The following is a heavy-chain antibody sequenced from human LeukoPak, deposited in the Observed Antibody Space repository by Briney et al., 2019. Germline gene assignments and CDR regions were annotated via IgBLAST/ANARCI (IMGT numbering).Heavy chain of an antibody. Sequence: QSGGSLRLSCAASGFTFSSYSMNWVRQAPGKGLEWVSYISSSGSTIYYADSVKGRFTISRDNAKNSLYLQMNSLRAEDTAVYYCALPRRYSSGWYDYRGQGTLVTVSS. J-gene: IGHJ4*02. CDR1: GFTFSSYS. CDR3: ALPRRYSSGWYDY. CDR2: ISSSGSTI. D-gene: IGHD6-19*01. V-gene: IGHV3-48*04.